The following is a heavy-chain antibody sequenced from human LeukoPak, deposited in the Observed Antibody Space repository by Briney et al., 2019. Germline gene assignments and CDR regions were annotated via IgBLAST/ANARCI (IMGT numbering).Heavy chain of an antibody. CDR1: GGSISSYY. Sequence: SETLSLTCTVSGGSISSYYWSWIRQPPGKGLEWIGYIYYSGSTNYNPSLKSRVTISVDTSRIQFSLKLSSVTAADTAVYYCARNFYDFWSPGYYYMDVWGKGTTVTVSS. D-gene: IGHD3-3*01. CDR3: ARNFYDFWSPGYYYMDV. J-gene: IGHJ6*03. V-gene: IGHV4-59*01. CDR2: IYYSGST.